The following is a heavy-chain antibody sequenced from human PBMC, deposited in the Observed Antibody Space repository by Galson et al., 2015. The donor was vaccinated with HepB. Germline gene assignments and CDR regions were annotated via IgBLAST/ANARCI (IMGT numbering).Heavy chain of an antibody. Sequence: TLSLTCAVSGGSISSGGYYWSWIRQHPGKGLEWIGYIYYSGSTYYNPSLKSRVTISVDTSKNQFSLKLSSVTAADTAVYYCARGVFGCSSTSCHSRWVYYYYGMDVWGQGTTVTVSS. D-gene: IGHD2-2*01. CDR3: ARGVFGCSSTSCHSRWVYYYYGMDV. V-gene: IGHV4-31*11. CDR1: GGSISSGGYY. J-gene: IGHJ6*02. CDR2: IYYSGST.